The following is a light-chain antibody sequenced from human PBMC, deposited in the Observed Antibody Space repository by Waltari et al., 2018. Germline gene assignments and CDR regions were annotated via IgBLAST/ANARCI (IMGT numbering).Light chain of an antibody. CDR3: QQYNSYSRT. J-gene: IGKJ3*01. CDR1: QSISTR. Sequence: DIQMTQSPSTLSASVGDRVTLTCRSSQSISTRLAWYQQKPGKDPKLLIYKASSLESGVPSRFSGSVSVTEFTLTISSLQPDDFATYYCQQYNSYSRTFGPGTKVDIK. V-gene: IGKV1-5*03. CDR2: KAS.